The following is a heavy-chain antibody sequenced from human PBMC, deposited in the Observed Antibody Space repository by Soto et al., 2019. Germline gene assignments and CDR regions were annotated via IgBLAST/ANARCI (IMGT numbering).Heavy chain of an antibody. CDR2: IYYSGNT. D-gene: IGHD2-8*02. J-gene: IGHJ4*02. CDR1: GGSISSYY. CDR3: ARDKITGLFDY. Sequence: SDTLALTCTVSGGSISSYYWSWIRQPPGKGLEWIGYIYYSGNTNYNPSLKSRVTISVDTSKNQFSLKLTSVTAADTAVYYCARDKITGLFDYWGQGTLVTVSS. V-gene: IGHV4-59*12.